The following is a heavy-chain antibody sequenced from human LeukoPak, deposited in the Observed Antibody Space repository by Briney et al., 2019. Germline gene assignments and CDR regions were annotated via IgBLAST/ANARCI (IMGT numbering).Heavy chain of an antibody. D-gene: IGHD1-26*01. CDR1: GGSISSSSYY. Sequence: SETLSLTCTVSGGSISSSSYYWGWIRQPPGKGLEWIGSIYYSGSTYYNPSLKSRVTISVDTSKNQFSLKLSSVTAADTAVYYCARDPSIVGATPYFDYWGQGSLVTVSS. CDR3: ARDPSIVGATPYFDY. V-gene: IGHV4-39*07. CDR2: IYYSGST. J-gene: IGHJ4*02.